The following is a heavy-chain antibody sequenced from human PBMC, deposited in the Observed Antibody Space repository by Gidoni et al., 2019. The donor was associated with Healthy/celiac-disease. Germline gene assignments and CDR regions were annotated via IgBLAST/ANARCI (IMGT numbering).Heavy chain of an antibody. V-gene: IGHV3-20*04. CDR1: GFTFDDYG. CDR3: AREAVPDYDILTGHYGMDV. Sequence: EVQLVESGGGVVRPGGSLRLSCAAAGFTFDDYGMSWVRQAPGKGLAWVSGINWNGGSTGYADAVKGRFTISRDNAKNSLYLQMNSLRAEDTALYYCAREAVPDYDILTGHYGMDVWGQGTTVTVSS. J-gene: IGHJ6*02. CDR2: INWNGGST. D-gene: IGHD3-9*01.